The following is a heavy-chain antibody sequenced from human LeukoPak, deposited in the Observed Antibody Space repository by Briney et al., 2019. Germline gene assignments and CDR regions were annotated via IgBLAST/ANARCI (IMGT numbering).Heavy chain of an antibody. CDR3: ARDLLSAGYYYDSSRAFDI. Sequence: GGSLRLSCAASGFTVSSNYMSGGRQAPGKGVGWVSVIYSGGSTYYADSVKGRFTISRDNSKNTLYLQMNRLRAEDTAVYYCARDLLSAGYYYDSSRAFDIWGQGTMVTVSS. J-gene: IGHJ3*02. V-gene: IGHV3-66*01. CDR2: IYSGGST. CDR1: GFTVSSNY. D-gene: IGHD3-22*01.